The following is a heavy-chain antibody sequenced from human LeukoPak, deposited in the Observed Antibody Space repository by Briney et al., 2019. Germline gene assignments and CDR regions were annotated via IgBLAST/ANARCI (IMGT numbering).Heavy chain of an antibody. CDR2: IHSDGSST. CDR1: GFTFSSYW. J-gene: IGHJ6*02. CDR3: ARERVVVPAATDYYYYGMDV. V-gene: IGHV3-74*01. D-gene: IGHD2-2*01. Sequence: GGSLRLSCAASGFTFSSYWMHWVRQAPGKGLVWVSGIHSDGSSTSYADSVKGRFTISRDNAKNTLYLQMNSLRAEDTAVYYCARERVVVPAATDYYYYGMDVWGQGTTVTASS.